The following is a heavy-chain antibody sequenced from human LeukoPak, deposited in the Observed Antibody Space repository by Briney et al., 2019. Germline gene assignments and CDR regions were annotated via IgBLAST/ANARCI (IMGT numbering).Heavy chain of an antibody. CDR2: INSDGSST. CDR1: GFTFSIYW. Sequence: GGSLRLSCAASGFTFSIYWAHWVRQAPGKGLVWVSSINSDGSSTSYADSVKGRCTISRDNAKNTLYLQMNTLRAEDTAVYYCASLDYWGQGTPVTVSS. V-gene: IGHV3-74*01. J-gene: IGHJ4*02. CDR3: ASLDY.